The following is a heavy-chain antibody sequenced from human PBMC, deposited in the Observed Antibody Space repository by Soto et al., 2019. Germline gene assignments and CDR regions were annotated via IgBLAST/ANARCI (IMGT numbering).Heavy chain of an antibody. CDR2: ISPYNGNT. CDR1: GYMFNNYG. Sequence: GASVKVSCKASGYMFNNYGISWVRQAPGQGLEWMAWISPYNGNTNYAPKPQGRVTMTADSSTSTAHMELRSLKTDDTAVYYCARDLLPMTGTSNDAFVIWGQGTMFTVAS. CDR3: ARDLLPMTGTSNDAFVI. V-gene: IGHV1-18*04. J-gene: IGHJ3*02. D-gene: IGHD1-7*01.